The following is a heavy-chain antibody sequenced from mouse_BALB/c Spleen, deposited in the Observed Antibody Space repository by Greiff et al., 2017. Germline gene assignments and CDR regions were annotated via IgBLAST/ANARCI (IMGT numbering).Heavy chain of an antibody. CDR3: ARSPYLDY. J-gene: IGHJ2*01. CDR1: GYTFTSYW. CDR2: IDPSDSYT. V-gene: IGHV1-69*02. Sequence: QVQLQQPGAELVKPGASVKLSCKASGYTFTSYWMHWVKQRPGQGLEWIGEIDPSDSYTNYNQKFKGKATLTVDKSSSTAYMQLSSLTSEDSAVYYCARSPYLDYWGQGTTLTVSS.